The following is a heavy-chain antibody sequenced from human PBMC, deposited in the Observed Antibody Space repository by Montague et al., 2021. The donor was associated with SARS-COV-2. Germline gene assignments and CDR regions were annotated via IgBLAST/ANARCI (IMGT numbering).Heavy chain of an antibody. V-gene: IGHV2-5*02. J-gene: IGHJ3*01. CDR3: ARRYDFYRAEAFDV. CDR1: GFSLNTDGVG. D-gene: IGHD3-3*01. CDR2: IYWDGDQ. Sequence: PALVKPTQTLTLTCVFSGFSLNTDGVGVAWIRRPPGKALEWLALIYWDGDQRYSPSLKTRVTITKDTSRNRVVLTMTNLDPVDTATYYCARRYDFYRAEAFDVWGQGTMVTVPS.